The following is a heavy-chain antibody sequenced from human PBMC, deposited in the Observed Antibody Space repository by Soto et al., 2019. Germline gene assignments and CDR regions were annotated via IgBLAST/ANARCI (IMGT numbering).Heavy chain of an antibody. CDR1: GFTFSSYA. CDR2: ISGSGGST. D-gene: IGHD3-3*01. CDR3: AKDFGVVRMFGSWFDP. Sequence: PGGSLRLSCAASGFTFSSYAMSWVRQAPGKGLEWVSAISGSGGSTYYADSVKGRFTISRDNSKNTLYLQMNSLRAEDTAVYYCAKDFGVVRMFGSWFDPWGQGTLVTVSS. J-gene: IGHJ5*02. V-gene: IGHV3-23*01.